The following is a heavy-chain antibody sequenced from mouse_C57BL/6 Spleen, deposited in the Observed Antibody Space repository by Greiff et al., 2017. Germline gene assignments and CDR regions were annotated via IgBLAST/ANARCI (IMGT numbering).Heavy chain of an antibody. V-gene: IGHV5-17*01. D-gene: IGHD1-1*01. CDR1: GFTFSDYG. J-gene: IGHJ3*01. Sequence: DVHLVESGGGLVKPGGSLKLSCAASGFTFSDYGMHWVRQAPEKGLEWVAYISSGSSTIYYADTVKGRFTISRDNAKNTLFLQMTSLRSEDTAMYYCARTITTVVATPFAYWGQGTLVTVSA. CDR2: ISSGSSTI. CDR3: ARTITTVVATPFAY.